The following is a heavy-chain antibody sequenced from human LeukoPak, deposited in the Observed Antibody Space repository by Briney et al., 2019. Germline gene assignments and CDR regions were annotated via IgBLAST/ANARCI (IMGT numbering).Heavy chain of an antibody. CDR3: ARDSDIVVVPAAMDV. J-gene: IGHJ6*04. V-gene: IGHV3-48*03. D-gene: IGHD2-2*01. CDR1: GFTFSSYE. Sequence: GGSLRLSCAASGFTFSSYEMNWVRQAPGKGLEWVSYISSSGSTIYYADSVKGRFAISRDNAKNSLYLQMNSLRAEDTAVYYCARDSDIVVVPAAMDVWGKGTTVTVSS. CDR2: ISSSGSTI.